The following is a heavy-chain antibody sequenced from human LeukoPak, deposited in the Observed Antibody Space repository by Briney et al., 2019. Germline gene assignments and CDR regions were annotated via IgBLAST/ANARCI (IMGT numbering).Heavy chain of an antibody. CDR3: AREYSSSWYAFDL. D-gene: IGHD6-13*01. Sequence: SETLSLTCTVSGGSISTSSYYWGWIRQPPGKGLEWIGSIYDSGSTYYNPSLKSRVTISVDTSKNQFSLKLSSVTAADTAVYYCAREYSSSWYAFDLWGRGTLVTVSS. CDR1: GGSISTSSYY. CDR2: IYDSGST. V-gene: IGHV4-39*07. J-gene: IGHJ2*01.